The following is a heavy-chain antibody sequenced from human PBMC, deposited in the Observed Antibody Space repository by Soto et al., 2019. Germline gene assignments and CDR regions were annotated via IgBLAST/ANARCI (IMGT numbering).Heavy chain of an antibody. V-gene: IGHV4-61*01. CDR1: GGSVRSGSHY. CDR3: ARGHSTWYRRFDP. J-gene: IGHJ5*02. CDR2: IYYTGST. Sequence: SETLSLTCTVSGGSVRSGSHYWNWIRQPPGKGLEWIGYIYYTGSTNYNPSLKSRVTISVDTAKNQFSLEMNSVTAADTAVYYCARGHSTWYRRFDPWGQGTLVTVSS. D-gene: IGHD6-13*01.